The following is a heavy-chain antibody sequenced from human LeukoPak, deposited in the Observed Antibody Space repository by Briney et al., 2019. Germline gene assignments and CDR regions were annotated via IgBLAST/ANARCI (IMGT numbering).Heavy chain of an antibody. V-gene: IGHV4-59*12. CDR2: IYYSGST. D-gene: IGHD3-22*01. J-gene: IGHJ4*02. CDR1: GGSISSYY. CDR3: ARGPYYYDSSGYQGLFDY. Sequence: PSETLSLTCTVSGGSISSYYWSWIRQPPGKGLEWIGYIYYSGSTNYNPSLKSRVTISVDTSKNQFSLKLSSVTAADTAVYYCARGPYYYDSSGYQGLFDYWGQGTLVTVSS.